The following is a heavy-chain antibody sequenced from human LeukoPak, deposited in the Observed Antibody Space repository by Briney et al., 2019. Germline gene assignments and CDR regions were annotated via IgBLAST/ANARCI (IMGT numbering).Heavy chain of an antibody. CDR1: GFRFQYYW. J-gene: IGHJ4*02. Sequence: PGGSLRLSCAVSGFRFQYYWMAWVRQAPGMGLEWVAHIKEDGTQKFYVDSVRGRFTISKDDANNALYLQMSSLRDGDTAKYYCVRGGWELDYWGQGTLVTVSS. D-gene: IGHD4-23*01. CDR2: IKEDGTQK. V-gene: IGHV3-7*03. CDR3: VRGGWELDY.